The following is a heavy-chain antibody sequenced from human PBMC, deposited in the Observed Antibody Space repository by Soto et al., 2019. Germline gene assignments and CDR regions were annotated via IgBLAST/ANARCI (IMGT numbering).Heavy chain of an antibody. CDR2: VHSSGST. CDR1: GGSISGYF. Sequence: QVQLQESGPGLVKPSETLSLTCTVAGGSISGYFWNWIRQPPGRGLEWIGYVHSSGSTKYNPSLMSRVTISIDTSKNQFSLTVNSVTTADTAVYYCARTGWGGFWGQGTLVTVSS. V-gene: IGHV4-59*01. D-gene: IGHD3-16*01. J-gene: IGHJ4*02. CDR3: ARTGWGGF.